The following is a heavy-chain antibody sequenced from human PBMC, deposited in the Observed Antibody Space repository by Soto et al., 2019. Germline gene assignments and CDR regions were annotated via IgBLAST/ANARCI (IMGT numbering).Heavy chain of an antibody. D-gene: IGHD6-13*01. CDR1: GGSISGYF. J-gene: IGHJ4*02. V-gene: IGHV4-59*01. CDR3: VRDGAATGSVYLDY. CDR2: ISYSGST. Sequence: QVQLQESGPGLVKPSETLSLTCTVSGGSISGYFWSWIRQPPGKGLEWIGYISYSGSTNYNSSLKSRVTMSIATSKNQFSLRLTSVTAADTAVYYCVRDGAATGSVYLDYWGQGTLVTVSS.